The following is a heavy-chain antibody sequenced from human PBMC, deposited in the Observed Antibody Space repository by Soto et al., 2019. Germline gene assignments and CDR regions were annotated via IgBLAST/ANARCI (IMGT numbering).Heavy chain of an antibody. CDR3: AKPHRDGYSTAFFYH. J-gene: IGHJ4*02. CDR2: ISGSGGGT. Sequence: EVQVLESGGGLVQPGGSLRLSCAASEFTFSSYAMSWVRQAPGKGLEWVPGISGSGGGTYYADSVKGRFTISRDNSKNTVYLQMNSLRAEDTAVYYCAKPHRDGYSTAFFYHWGQGTLVTVSS. D-gene: IGHD4-4*01. CDR1: EFTFSSYA. V-gene: IGHV3-23*01.